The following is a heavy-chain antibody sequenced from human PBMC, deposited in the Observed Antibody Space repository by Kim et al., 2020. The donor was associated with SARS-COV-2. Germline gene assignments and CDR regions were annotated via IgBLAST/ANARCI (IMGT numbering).Heavy chain of an antibody. CDR3: ARRYSSGWYYFDS. CDR2: IYYSGST. D-gene: IGHD6-19*01. CDR1: GGSISSSSYY. Sequence: SETLSLTCTVSGGSISSSSYYWGWIRQPPGKGLEWIGSIYYSGSTYYNPSLKSRVTISVDTSKNQFSLKLSSVTAADTAVYYCARRYSSGWYYFDSWGQGTLVTVSS. J-gene: IGHJ4*02. V-gene: IGHV4-39*01.